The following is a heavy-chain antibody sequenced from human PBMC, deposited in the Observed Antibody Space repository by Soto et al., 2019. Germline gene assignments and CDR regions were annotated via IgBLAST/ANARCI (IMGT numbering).Heavy chain of an antibody. Sequence: SETLSLTCTVSGGSISSYYWSWIRQPPGKGLEWIGYIYYSGSTNYNPSLKSRVTISVDTSKNQFSLKLSSVTAADTAVYYCARVSNILTGYYPYYFDYRGQRTLVTVSS. V-gene: IGHV4-59*01. CDR3: ARVSNILTGYYPYYFDY. CDR2: IYYSGST. D-gene: IGHD3-9*01. J-gene: IGHJ4*02. CDR1: GGSISSYY.